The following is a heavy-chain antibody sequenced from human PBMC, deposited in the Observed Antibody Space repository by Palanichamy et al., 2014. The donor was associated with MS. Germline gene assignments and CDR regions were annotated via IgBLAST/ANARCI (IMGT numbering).Heavy chain of an antibody. D-gene: IGHD2-2*01. V-gene: IGHV4-59*08. CDR1: SGSISSFY. J-gene: IGHJ6*03. CDR2: IHYSGST. Sequence: QMQLQESGPGLVKPSETLSLTCTVSSGSISSFYWSWIRQPPGKGLEWIGYIHYSGSTNYNPSLKSRVTTSVDTSKNQFALKLSSVTAADTAVYYCARRRYCSSTSCSSITMDVWGKGTTVTVSS. CDR3: ARRRYCSSTSCSSITMDV.